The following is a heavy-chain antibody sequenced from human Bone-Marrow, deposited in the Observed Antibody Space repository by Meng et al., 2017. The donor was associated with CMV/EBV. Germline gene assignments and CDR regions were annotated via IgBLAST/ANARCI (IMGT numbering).Heavy chain of an antibody. V-gene: IGHV3-11*01. D-gene: IGHD2-15*01. CDR2: ISSSGSTI. CDR1: GFTLSDYY. Sequence: GESLKISCAASGFTLSDYYMSWIRQAPGKGLEWVSYISSSGSTIYYADSVKGQFTISRDNAKNSLYLQMNSLRAEDTAVYYCARENEWWIRFGMDVWGQGTTVTVSS. CDR3: ARENEWWIRFGMDV. J-gene: IGHJ6*02.